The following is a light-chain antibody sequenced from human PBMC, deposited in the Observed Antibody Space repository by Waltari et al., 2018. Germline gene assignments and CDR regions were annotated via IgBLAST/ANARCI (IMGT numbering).Light chain of an antibody. J-gene: IGKJ2*01. CDR2: TAS. Sequence: DIQMTQSPSTLSVSVGDRVTITCRASQNIITWLAWYQQKPGKPPRLLVQTASILETGVPSRFSGSGSGSTFTLTINSLQPDDFATYYCQQYDDFPSTFGQGTKLEI. V-gene: IGKV1-5*03. CDR1: QNIITW. CDR3: QQYDDFPST.